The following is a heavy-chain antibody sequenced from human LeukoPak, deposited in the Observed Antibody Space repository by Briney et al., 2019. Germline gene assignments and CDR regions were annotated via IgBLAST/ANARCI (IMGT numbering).Heavy chain of an antibody. CDR3: ARDGDYPARFDY. J-gene: IGHJ4*02. CDR1: GFTFDDYA. CDR2: ISWNSGSI. V-gene: IGHV3-9*01. Sequence: GGSLRLSCAASGFTFDDYAMHWVRQAPGKGLEWVSGISWNSGSIGYADSVKGRFTISRDNSKNTLYLQMNSLSAEDTAVYYCARDGDYPARFDYWGQGTLVTVSS. D-gene: IGHD4-17*01.